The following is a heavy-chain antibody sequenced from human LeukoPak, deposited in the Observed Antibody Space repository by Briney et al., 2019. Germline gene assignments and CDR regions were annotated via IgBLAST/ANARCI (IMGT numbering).Heavy chain of an antibody. Sequence: PSETLSLTCTVSGGSISSSNYYWGWIRQPPGKGLKWIGSIYYSGSTYYNPSLKSRVTISVDTSKNQFSLKLSSVTAADTAVYYCARQTGSGLFILPGGQGTLVTVSS. V-gene: IGHV4-39*07. CDR3: ARQTGSGLFILP. CDR2: IYYSGST. D-gene: IGHD3/OR15-3a*01. J-gene: IGHJ4*02. CDR1: GGSISSSNYY.